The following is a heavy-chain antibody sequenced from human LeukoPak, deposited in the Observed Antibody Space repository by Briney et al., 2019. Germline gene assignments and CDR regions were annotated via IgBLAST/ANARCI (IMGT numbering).Heavy chain of an antibody. D-gene: IGHD5-18*01. Sequence: ASVKVSCTASGYTFTGYYIHWVRQAPGQGLEWMGWINPNSGGTSYAQKLKGRVTMTRDTAISTAYMELSRLRSDDTAVYYCARGSNTWIQLCLNYWGQGTLVTVSS. CDR1: GYTFTGYY. V-gene: IGHV1-2*02. J-gene: IGHJ4*02. CDR3: ARGSNTWIQLCLNY. CDR2: INPNSGGT.